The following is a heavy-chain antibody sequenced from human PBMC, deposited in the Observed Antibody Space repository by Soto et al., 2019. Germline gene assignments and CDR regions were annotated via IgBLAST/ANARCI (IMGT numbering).Heavy chain of an antibody. CDR2: INPNSGGT. J-gene: IGHJ6*02. CDR1: GYTFTGYY. CDR3: AREVVVVAATPSYYGMDV. V-gene: IGHV1-2*04. Sequence: ASVKVSCKASGYTFTGYYMRWVRQAPGQGLEWMGWINPNSGGTNYAQKFQGWVTMTRDTSISTAYMELSRLRSDDTAVYYCAREVVVVAATPSYYGMDVWGQGTTVTVSS. D-gene: IGHD2-15*01.